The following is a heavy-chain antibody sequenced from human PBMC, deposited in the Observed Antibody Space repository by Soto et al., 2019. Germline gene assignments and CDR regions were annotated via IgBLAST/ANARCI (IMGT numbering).Heavy chain of an antibody. J-gene: IGHJ4*02. V-gene: IGHV1-18*04. CDR1: GYTFTSYG. CDR2: ISAYNGNT. D-gene: IGHD2-2*03. Sequence: ASVKVSCKASGYTFTSYGISWVRQAPGQGLEWMGWISAYNGNTNYAQKLQGRVTMTTDTSTSTAYMELRSLRSDDTAVYYCARDDGYCSSKSCYGAHYFDYWGQGTLVTGSS. CDR3: ARDDGYCSSKSCYGAHYFDY.